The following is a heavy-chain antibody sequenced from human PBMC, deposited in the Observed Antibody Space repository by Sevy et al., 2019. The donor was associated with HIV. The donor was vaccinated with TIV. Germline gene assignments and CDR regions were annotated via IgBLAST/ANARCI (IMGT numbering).Heavy chain of an antibody. CDR2: IWYDGNNQ. CDR3: ARDPRIFGDYLLTYFDY. D-gene: IGHD4-17*01. CDR1: GFAFSDYG. J-gene: IGHJ4*02. Sequence: GGSLRLSCVASGFAFSDYGMHWVRQAPGKGLEWVALIWYDGNNQHYADSVRGRFTISRDNSKNTLYLQLSSLRAEDTAVYYCARDPRIFGDYLLTYFDYWGQGVLVTVSS. V-gene: IGHV3-33*01.